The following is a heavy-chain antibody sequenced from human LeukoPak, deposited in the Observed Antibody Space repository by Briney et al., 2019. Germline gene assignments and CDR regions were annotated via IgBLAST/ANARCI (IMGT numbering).Heavy chain of an antibody. J-gene: IGHJ4*02. CDR2: ISGSGGST. CDR1: GFTFSSYA. D-gene: IGHD3-10*01. Sequence: PGGSLRLSCAASGFTFSSYAMSWVRQAPGKGLEWVSAISGSGGSTYYADSVKGRFTISRDNSKNTLYLQMNSLRAEDTAVYYCAKDKGLFTMVRGVIITQFDYWGQGTLVTVSP. CDR3: AKDKGLFTMVRGVIITQFDY. V-gene: IGHV3-23*01.